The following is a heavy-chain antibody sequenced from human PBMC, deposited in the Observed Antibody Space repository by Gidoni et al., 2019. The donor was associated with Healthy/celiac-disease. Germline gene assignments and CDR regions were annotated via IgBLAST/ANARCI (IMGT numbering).Heavy chain of an antibody. Sequence: FSSYSMNWVRQAPGKGLEWVSSISSSSSYIYYADSVKGRFTISRDNAKNSLYLQMNSLRAEDTAVYYCARDRDPIPANYYYGMDVWGQGTTVTVSS. J-gene: IGHJ6*02. CDR1: FSSYS. D-gene: IGHD2-2*01. V-gene: IGHV3-21*01. CDR2: ISSSSSYI. CDR3: ARDRDPIPANYYYGMDV.